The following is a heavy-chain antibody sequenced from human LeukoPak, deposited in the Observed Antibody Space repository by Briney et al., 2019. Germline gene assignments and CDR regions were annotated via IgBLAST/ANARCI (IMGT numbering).Heavy chain of an antibody. J-gene: IGHJ3*02. CDR3: ARFIPFEGLLWFALDAFDI. Sequence: ASVKVSCKASGYTFTSYAMNWVRQASGQGLEWMGWINTNTGNPTYAQGFTGRFVFSLDTSVSTAYLQISSLKAEDTAVYYCARFIPFEGLLWFALDAFDIWGQGTMVTVSS. D-gene: IGHD3-10*01. CDR1: GYTFTSYA. V-gene: IGHV7-4-1*02. CDR2: INTNTGNP.